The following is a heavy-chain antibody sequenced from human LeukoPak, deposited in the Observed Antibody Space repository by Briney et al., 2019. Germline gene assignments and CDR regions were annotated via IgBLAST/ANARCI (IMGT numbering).Heavy chain of an antibody. Sequence: ASVKVSCKASGYTFTTFYIHWVRQAPGHGLEWMGIINPNAGNTNYAQKFQGRVTMTRDTSTSTVYMELSSLRSEDTAVYYCARDHLWGSSDAFDIWGRGTMVTVSS. V-gene: IGHV1-46*01. J-gene: IGHJ3*02. CDR3: ARDHLWGSSDAFDI. CDR1: GYTFTTFY. D-gene: IGHD3-16*01. CDR2: INPNAGNT.